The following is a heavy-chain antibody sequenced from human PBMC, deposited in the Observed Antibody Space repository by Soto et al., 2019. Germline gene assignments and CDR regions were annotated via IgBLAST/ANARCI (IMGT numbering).Heavy chain of an antibody. CDR2: ISGSGGST. CDR1: GCTPNRYA. CDR3: AKDPVSGGKGGFDI. D-gene: IGHD2-15*01. V-gene: IGHV3-23*01. Sequence: PEGSLRLSCAAAGCTPNRYAMSWDRQAPGEGLEWVKAISGSGGSTYYADTVKGRFTISRDNSKNTLYLQMNSLRAEDTAVYYCAKDPVSGGKGGFDIWGPGTMVTV. J-gene: IGHJ3*02.